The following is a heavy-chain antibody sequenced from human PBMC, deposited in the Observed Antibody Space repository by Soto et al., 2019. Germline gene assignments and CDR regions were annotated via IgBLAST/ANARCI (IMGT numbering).Heavy chain of an antibody. CDR2: ISSSSSTI. Sequence: GGSLRLSCAASGFTFSSYSMNWVRQAPGKGLEWVSYISSSSSTIYYADSVKGRFTISRDNAKNSLYLQMNSLRAEDTAVYYCARVFGPSDTYCSGGSCYRGYNWFDPWGQGTLVTVSS. V-gene: IGHV3-48*01. J-gene: IGHJ5*02. D-gene: IGHD2-15*01. CDR3: ARVFGPSDTYCSGGSCYRGYNWFDP. CDR1: GFTFSSYS.